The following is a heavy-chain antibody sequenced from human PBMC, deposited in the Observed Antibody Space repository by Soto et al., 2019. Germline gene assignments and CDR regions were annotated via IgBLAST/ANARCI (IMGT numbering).Heavy chain of an antibody. CDR2: IKSKTDGGTT. Sequence: GGSLRLSCAASGFTFSNAWMNWVRQAPGKGLEWVGRIKSKTDGGTTDYAAPVKGRFTISRDDSKNTLYLQMNSLKTEDTAVYYCTTILAGRFLEWLLYEAYYYGMDVWGQGTTVTVSS. V-gene: IGHV3-15*07. CDR3: TTILAGRFLEWLLYEAYYYGMDV. D-gene: IGHD3-3*01. J-gene: IGHJ6*02. CDR1: GFTFSNAW.